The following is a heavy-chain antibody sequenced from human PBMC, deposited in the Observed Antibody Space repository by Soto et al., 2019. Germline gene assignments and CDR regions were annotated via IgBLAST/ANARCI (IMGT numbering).Heavy chain of an antibody. Sequence: ASVKVSCKASGYTFTSYGISWVRQAPGQGLEWMGWVSAYNGNTNYAQKLQGRVTMTTDTSTSTAYMELRSLRSDDTAVYYCARGSYSSPSYYYYYYGMDVWGQGTTVTVSS. J-gene: IGHJ6*02. D-gene: IGHD6-6*01. CDR2: VSAYNGNT. CDR3: ARGSYSSPSYYYYYYGMDV. CDR1: GYTFTSYG. V-gene: IGHV1-18*01.